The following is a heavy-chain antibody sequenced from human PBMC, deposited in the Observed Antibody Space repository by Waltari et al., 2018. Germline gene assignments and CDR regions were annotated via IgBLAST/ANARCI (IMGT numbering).Heavy chain of an antibody. CDR3: AAGYDSSGYYGY. CDR2: IYYSGST. V-gene: IGHV4-39*01. J-gene: IGHJ4*02. Sequence: QLQLQESGPGLVKPSETLSLTCTVSGGSISSSSYSWGWIRQPPGKGLEWIGSIYYSGSTYYNPSLKSRVTISVDTSKNQFSLKLSSVTAADTAVYYCAAGYDSSGYYGYWGQGTLVTVSS. CDR1: GGSISSSSYS. D-gene: IGHD3-22*01.